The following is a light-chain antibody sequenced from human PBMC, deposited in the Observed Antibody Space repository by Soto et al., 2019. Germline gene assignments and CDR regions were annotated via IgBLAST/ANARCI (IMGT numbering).Light chain of an antibody. J-gene: IGLJ3*02. CDR1: GSDVGGHNL. V-gene: IGLV2-23*01. CDR2: KDT. CDR3: CSFAGGKSLV. Sequence: QSVLTQPASVSGSPGQSITISCTGTGSDVGGHNLVSWYRQHPCEVPKLIIYKDTDRPSGVSHRFSGSKSGSTASLTISGLQTEDEADYYCCSFAGGKSLVFGGGTKVTVL.